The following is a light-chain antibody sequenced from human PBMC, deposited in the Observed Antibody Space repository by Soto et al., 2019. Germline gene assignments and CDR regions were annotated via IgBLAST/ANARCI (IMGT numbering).Light chain of an antibody. CDR1: QSISSY. V-gene: IGKV1-39*01. CDR2: AAS. J-gene: IGKJ1*01. Sequence: DLQMTQSPSYLSASVGDRVTITCRASQSISSYLNWYQQKPGKAPKLLIYAASSLQSGVPSRFSGCGSGTDFSPTISSLQPEDFATYYCQQSYSTHPWTFGQGTKVDIK. CDR3: QQSYSTHPWT.